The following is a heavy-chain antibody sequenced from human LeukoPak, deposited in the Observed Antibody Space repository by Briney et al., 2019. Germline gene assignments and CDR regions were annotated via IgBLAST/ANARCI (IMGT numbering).Heavy chain of an antibody. Sequence: ESLSLTCTVSGGSISSSNYYWGWVRHPPGTGLEWIVSIYYRGSTYNNTSLKSGITLSVDTPKNQFSFKMTSVTATDTPVFYWASPTDKLRSFDYGGEGTLVTVSS. V-gene: IGHV4-39*01. CDR2: IYYRGST. J-gene: IGHJ4*02. D-gene: IGHD1-26*01. CDR3: ASPTDKLRSFDY. CDR1: GGSISSSNYY.